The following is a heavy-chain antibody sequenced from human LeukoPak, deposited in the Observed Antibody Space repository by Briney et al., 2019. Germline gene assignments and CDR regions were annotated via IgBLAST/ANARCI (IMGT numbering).Heavy chain of an antibody. CDR3: ARGVSGSYYEYYFDY. CDR2: IYSGGTT. Sequence: GGSLRLSCAASGFTVSSNYMGWVRQAPGKGLEWVSVIYSGGTTYYADSVKGRFTISRDNSKNTLYLQMNSLRAEDTAVYYCARGVSGSYYEYYFDYWGQGTLVTVSS. CDR1: GFTVSSNY. D-gene: IGHD1-26*01. J-gene: IGHJ4*02. V-gene: IGHV3-53*01.